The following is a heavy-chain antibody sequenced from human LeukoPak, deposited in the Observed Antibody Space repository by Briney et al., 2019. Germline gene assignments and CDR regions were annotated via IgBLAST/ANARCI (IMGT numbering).Heavy chain of an antibody. Sequence: GGSLRLSCAASGFTFSSYWMSWVRQAPGEGLEWVANIKQDGSEKYYVDSVKGRFTISRDNAKNSLYLQMNSLRAEDTAVYYCARVLRYFDWLPPSFDYWGQGTLVTVSS. J-gene: IGHJ4*02. CDR2: IKQDGSEK. D-gene: IGHD3-9*01. V-gene: IGHV3-7*01. CDR3: ARVLRYFDWLPPSFDY. CDR1: GFTFSSYW.